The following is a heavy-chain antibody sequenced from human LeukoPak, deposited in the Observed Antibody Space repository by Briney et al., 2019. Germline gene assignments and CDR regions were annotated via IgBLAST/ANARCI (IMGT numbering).Heavy chain of an antibody. CDR3: ARGLGSSGYYYVPDAFDI. Sequence: PGGSLRLSCAASGFTFSSYEMNWVRQAPGKGLEWVSYISSSSSYIYYADSVKGRFTISRDNAKNSLYLQMNSLRAEDTAVYYCARGLGSSGYYYVPDAFDIWGQGTMVTVSS. CDR2: ISSSSSYI. CDR1: GFTFSSYE. D-gene: IGHD3-22*01. J-gene: IGHJ3*02. V-gene: IGHV3-21*05.